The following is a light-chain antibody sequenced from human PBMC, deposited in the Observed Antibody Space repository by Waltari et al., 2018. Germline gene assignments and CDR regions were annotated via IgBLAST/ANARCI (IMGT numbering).Light chain of an antibody. CDR1: SANIGSNT. CDR3: AAWDDSLNGWV. CDR2: SKN. Sequence: QSVLTQPPSASGTPGQRVTISCSGSSANIGSNTVHWYQQLPGTAPKLLIYSKNQRPSGVPDRFSGSKSGTSASLAISGLQSKDEADYYCAAWDDSLNGWVFGGGTKLTVL. V-gene: IGLV1-44*01. J-gene: IGLJ3*02.